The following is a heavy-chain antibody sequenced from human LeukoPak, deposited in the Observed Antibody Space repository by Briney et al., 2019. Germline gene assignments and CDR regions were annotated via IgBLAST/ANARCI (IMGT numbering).Heavy chain of an antibody. Sequence: GSLRLSCAASGFTFSSYIMHWVRQAPGKGLEWVAIISYDGSEKYYPDSVKGRFTISRDNSKDTLYLQVNSLRPEDTAVYYCAREIADNGDYRRFDPWGQGTLVTVSS. CDR3: AREIADNGDYRRFDP. V-gene: IGHV3-30*04. CDR2: ISYDGSEK. CDR1: GFTFSSYI. D-gene: IGHD4-17*01. J-gene: IGHJ5*02.